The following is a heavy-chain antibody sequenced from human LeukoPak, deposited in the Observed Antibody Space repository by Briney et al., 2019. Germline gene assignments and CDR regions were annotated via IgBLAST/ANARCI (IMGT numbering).Heavy chain of an antibody. J-gene: IGHJ4*02. D-gene: IGHD3-9*01. CDR2: IYYSGST. Sequence: SETLSLTCTVSGGSISSSSYYWGWIRQPPGKGLEWIGSIYYSGSTYYNPSLKSRATISVDTSKNQFSLKLSSVTAADTAVYYCARDTYYDILTGYYTFDYWGQGTLVTVSS. CDR1: GGSISSSSYY. V-gene: IGHV4-39*02. CDR3: ARDTYYDILTGYYTFDY.